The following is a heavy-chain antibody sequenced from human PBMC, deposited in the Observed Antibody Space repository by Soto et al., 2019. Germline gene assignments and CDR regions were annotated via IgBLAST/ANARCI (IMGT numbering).Heavy chain of an antibody. J-gene: IGHJ4*01. CDR2: IHMDGGEK. D-gene: IGHD3-10*01. Sequence: GGSLRLSCAASGFRFGGYWMSWVRQAPGRGPEWLATIHMDGGEKKYVDSVKGRFTMSRDNAKNSLYLQMDSLRVEDTGVYYCARDSGYDSGSSVNHYLDQWGHGTLVTVSS. CDR3: ARDSGYDSGSSVNHYLDQ. CDR1: GFRFGGYW. V-gene: IGHV3-7*01.